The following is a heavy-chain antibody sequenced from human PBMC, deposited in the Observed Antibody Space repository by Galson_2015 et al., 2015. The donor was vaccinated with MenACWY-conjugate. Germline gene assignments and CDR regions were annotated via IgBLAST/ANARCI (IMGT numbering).Heavy chain of an antibody. V-gene: IGHV4-4*02. Sequence: ETLSLTCAVSGGSISSTNWWSWVRQPPGKGLEWIGEIYHSGNTNYKPSLKGRVTISIDKSKNQFSLKLSYVTAADTAVYYCASHTVFGVSYVFDIWGQGTMVTVSP. CDR1: GGSISSTNW. CDR2: IYHSGNT. J-gene: IGHJ3*02. CDR3: ASHTVFGVSYVFDI. D-gene: IGHD3-3*01.